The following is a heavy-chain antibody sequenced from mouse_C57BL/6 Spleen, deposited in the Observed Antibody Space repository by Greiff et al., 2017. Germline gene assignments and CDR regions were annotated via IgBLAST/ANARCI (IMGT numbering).Heavy chain of an antibody. Sequence: EVKLEESGPELVKPGASVKISCKASGYSFTGYYMNWVKQSPEKSLEWIGEINPSTGGTTYNQKFKAKATLTVDKSSSTAYMQLKSLTSEDSAVYYCARRGIYYYGSLDYWGQGTTLTVSS. J-gene: IGHJ2*01. CDR1: GYSFTGYY. V-gene: IGHV1-42*01. CDR3: ARRGIYYYGSLDY. CDR2: INPSTGGT. D-gene: IGHD1-1*01.